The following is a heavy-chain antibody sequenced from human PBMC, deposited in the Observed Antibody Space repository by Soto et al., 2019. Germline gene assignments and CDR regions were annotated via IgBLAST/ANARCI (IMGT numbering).Heavy chain of an antibody. CDR1: GGSISSGGYY. CDR2: IYYSGST. Sequence: LCGGSISSGGYYWSWIRQHPGKGLEWIGYIYYSGSTYYNPSLKSRVTISVDTSKNQFSLKLSSVTAADTAVYYCARHITEYCSGGSCYSGRWFDPWGQGTLVTVSS. V-gene: IGHV4-31*02. CDR3: ARHITEYCSGGSCYSGRWFDP. J-gene: IGHJ5*02. D-gene: IGHD2-15*01.